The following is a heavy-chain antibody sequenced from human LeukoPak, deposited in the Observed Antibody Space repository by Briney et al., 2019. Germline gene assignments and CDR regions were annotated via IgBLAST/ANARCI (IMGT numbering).Heavy chain of an antibody. CDR1: GGSFSGYY. D-gene: IGHD3-22*01. Sequence: SETLSLTCAVYGGSFSGYYWSWIRQPPGKGLEWIGEINHIGSTNYNPSLKSRVTISVDTSKNQSSLKLSSVTAADTAVYYCARGPTYYYDSSGYSFFFQHWGQGTLVTVSS. J-gene: IGHJ1*01. CDR3: ARGPTYYYDSSGYSFFFQH. CDR2: INHIGST. V-gene: IGHV4-34*01.